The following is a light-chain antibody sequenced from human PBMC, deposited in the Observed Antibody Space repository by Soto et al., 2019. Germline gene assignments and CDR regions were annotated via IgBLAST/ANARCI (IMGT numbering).Light chain of an antibody. CDR3: QKYNTYPLT. CDR1: QGIATW. V-gene: IGKV1D-16*01. J-gene: IGKJ4*01. Sequence: DIQLTQSPSSLTASVGDRVTITCRASQGIATWLAWYQQKPGKSPKSLIYAASNLQDGVPSRFNGSGSGTHFTLTIASLQPADIGTYFCQKYNTYPLTFGGGTRVEI. CDR2: AAS.